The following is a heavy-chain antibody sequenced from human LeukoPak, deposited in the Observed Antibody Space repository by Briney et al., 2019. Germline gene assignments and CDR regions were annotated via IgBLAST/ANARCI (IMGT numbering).Heavy chain of an antibody. CDR2: ISYDGSNK. CDR3: AKDLRRYYDSSGYDYFDY. J-gene: IGHJ4*02. Sequence: PGGSLRLSCAASGFTFSSYGMHWVRQAPGKGLEWVAVISYDGSNKYYADSVKGRFTISRDNSKNTLYLQMNSPRAEDTAVYYCAKDLRRYYDSSGYDYFDYWGQGTLVTVSS. CDR1: GFTFSSYG. V-gene: IGHV3-30*18. D-gene: IGHD3-22*01.